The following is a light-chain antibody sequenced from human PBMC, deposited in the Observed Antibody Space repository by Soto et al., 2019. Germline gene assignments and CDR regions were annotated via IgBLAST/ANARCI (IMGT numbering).Light chain of an antibody. CDR2: RNN. CDR1: SSNIGSNY. CDR3: ATWDDSLSGHYV. Sequence: QSALTQPPSASGTPGHGVTIFCSGSSSNIGSNYVYWYQHLPGAAPKLLIYRNNERPSGVPDRFSGSKSGTSASLAISGLRSDDEADYYCATWDDSLSGHYVFGTGTKSPS. V-gene: IGLV1-47*01. J-gene: IGLJ1*01.